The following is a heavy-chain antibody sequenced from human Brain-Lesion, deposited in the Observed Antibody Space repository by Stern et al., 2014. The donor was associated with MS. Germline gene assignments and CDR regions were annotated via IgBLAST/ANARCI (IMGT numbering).Heavy chain of an antibody. V-gene: IGHV3-9*01. J-gene: IGHJ6*02. CDR2: ISWNSLNL. Sequence: QLVQSGGDLVQPGRSLRLSCVASGFSFDDYAMHWVRQAPGKGLEWVSGISWNSLNLGYADSVKGRFTISRDNAENSLYLQINSLRPEDTALYYCARGRGVFYYYAMDVWGQGTTVTVSS. CDR1: GFSFDDYA. CDR3: ARGRGVFYYYAMDV. D-gene: IGHD3-10*01.